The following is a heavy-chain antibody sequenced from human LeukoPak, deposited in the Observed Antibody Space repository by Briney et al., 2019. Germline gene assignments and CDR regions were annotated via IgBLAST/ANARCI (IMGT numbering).Heavy chain of an antibody. CDR3: ARGLGQYCSGGSCYGTKGYYFDY. V-gene: IGHV1-46*01. J-gene: IGHJ4*02. CDR2: INPSGGST. CDR1: GYTFTSYY. D-gene: IGHD2-15*01. Sequence: VSVKVSCKASGYTFTSYYMHWVRQAPGQGLEWMGIINPSGGSTSYAQKFQGRVTMTRDMSTSTVYMELSSLRSEDTAVYYCARGLGQYCSGGSCYGTKGYYFDYWGQGTLVTVSS.